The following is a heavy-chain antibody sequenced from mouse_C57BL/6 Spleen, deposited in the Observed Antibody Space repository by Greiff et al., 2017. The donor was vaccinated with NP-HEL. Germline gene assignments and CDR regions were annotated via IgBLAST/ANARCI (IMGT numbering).Heavy chain of an antibody. D-gene: IGHD2-4*01. CDR1: GFTFSDYY. CDR2: INYDGSST. CDR3: ARGRGYDYDVAWFAY. Sequence: EVQGVESEGGLVQPGSSMKLSCTASGFTFSDYYMAWVRQVPEKGLEWVANINYDGSSTYYLDSLKSRFILSRDNAKNILYLQMSSLKSEDTATYDCARGRGYDYDVAWFAYWGKGTLVTVSA. V-gene: IGHV5-16*01. J-gene: IGHJ3*01.